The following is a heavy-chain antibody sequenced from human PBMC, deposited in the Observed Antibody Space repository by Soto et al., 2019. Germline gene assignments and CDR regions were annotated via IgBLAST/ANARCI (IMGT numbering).Heavy chain of an antibody. D-gene: IGHD2-2*01. Sequence: GGSLRLSCAASGFTFSSYGMHWVRQAPGKGLEWVAVIWYDGSNKYYADSVKGRFTISRDNSKNTLYLQMNSLRAEDTAVYYCAREEPAMTAFDYWGQGTLVTVSS. V-gene: IGHV3-33*01. CDR1: GFTFSSYG. J-gene: IGHJ4*02. CDR3: AREEPAMTAFDY. CDR2: IWYDGSNK.